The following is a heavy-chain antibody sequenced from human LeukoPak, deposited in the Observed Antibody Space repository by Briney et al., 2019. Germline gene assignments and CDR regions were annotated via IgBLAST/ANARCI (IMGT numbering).Heavy chain of an antibody. CDR2: IYYSGST. CDR1: GGSISSYY. CDR3: AGGISSVGGLMYYYYMDV. Sequence: PSETLSLTCTVSGGSISSYYWSWIRQTPGKGLEWIGYIYYSGSTDYNPSLKSRVTTSVDTSKNQVSLKLSSVTAADTAVYYCAGGISSVGGLMYYYYMDVWGKGTTVTVSS. V-gene: IGHV4-59*01. J-gene: IGHJ6*03. D-gene: IGHD2-8*01.